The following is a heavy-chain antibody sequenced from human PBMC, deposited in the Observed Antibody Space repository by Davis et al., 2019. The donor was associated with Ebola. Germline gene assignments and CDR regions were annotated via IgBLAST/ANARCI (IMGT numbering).Heavy chain of an antibody. V-gene: IGHV1-8*01. D-gene: IGHD3-16*01. CDR2: MNPKSGNT. J-gene: IGHJ4*02. Sequence: ASVKVSCKASGYTFTYYDINWVRQAAGQGLEWMGWMNPKSGNTGYAQKFQGRVTMTRNTSISTAYMELSSLRSEDTAVYYCARGGARGRGYDYWGQGTLVAVSS. CDR1: GYTFTYYD. CDR3: ARGGARGRGYDY.